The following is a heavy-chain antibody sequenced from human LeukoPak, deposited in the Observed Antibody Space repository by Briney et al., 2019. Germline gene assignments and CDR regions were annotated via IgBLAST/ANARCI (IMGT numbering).Heavy chain of an antibody. CDR2: IRSRSSTI. CDR3: ARVSSAPVTTLYSYCGGDCVRAGFEDY. D-gene: IGHD2-21*02. J-gene: IGHJ4*02. V-gene: IGHV3-48*04. CDR1: RFTFSSYS. Sequence: GRSLRLSCAASRFTFSSYSMKWVRQAPGKGREGVSYIRSRSSTILYADSLKGRFTISRHNAKNSLYLQVTSLRAEATGVYYCARVSSAPVTTLYSYCGGDCVRAGFEDYWGQGTLVTVSS.